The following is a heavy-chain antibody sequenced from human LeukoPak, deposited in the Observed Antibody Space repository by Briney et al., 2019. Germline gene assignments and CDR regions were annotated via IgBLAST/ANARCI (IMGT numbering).Heavy chain of an antibody. CDR1: GFTFSSYS. CDR2: ISSSSSYI. J-gene: IGHJ6*03. D-gene: IGHD4-17*01. Sequence: PGGSLRLSCAASGFTFSSYSMNWVRQAPGKGLEWVSSISSSSSYIYYADSVKGRFTISRDNAKNSLYLQMNSLRAEDTAVYYCARGGDYGGPIGKLGYYYMDVWGKGTTVTVSS. V-gene: IGHV3-21*01. CDR3: ARGGDYGGPIGKLGYYYMDV.